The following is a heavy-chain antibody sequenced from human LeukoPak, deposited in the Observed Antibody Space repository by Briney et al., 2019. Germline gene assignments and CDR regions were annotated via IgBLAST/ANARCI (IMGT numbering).Heavy chain of an antibody. Sequence: GGSLRLSCAASGFTFSSYSMNWVRQAPGKGLEWVSSISSSSSYIYYADSVKGRFTISRDNAKNSLYLQMNSLRAEDTAAYYCARDAYSYGSAFDIWGQGTMVTVSS. D-gene: IGHD5-18*01. CDR3: ARDAYSYGSAFDI. CDR1: GFTFSSYS. J-gene: IGHJ3*02. CDR2: ISSSSSYI. V-gene: IGHV3-21*01.